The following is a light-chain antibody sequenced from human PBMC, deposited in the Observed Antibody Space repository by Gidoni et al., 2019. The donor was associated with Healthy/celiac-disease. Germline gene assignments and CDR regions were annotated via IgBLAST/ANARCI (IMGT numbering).Light chain of an antibody. V-gene: IGKV2-28*01. CDR2: LGS. J-gene: IGKJ4*01. Sequence: DSVMTQSQLALPVTPGEPASISCRSSQSLLHSNGYNYLDWYLQKPGQSPQLLIYLGSNRASGVPDRFSGSGSGTDFTLKISRVEAEDVGVYYCMQALQTPPGFGGGTKVEIK. CDR1: QSLLHSNGYNY. CDR3: MQALQTPPG.